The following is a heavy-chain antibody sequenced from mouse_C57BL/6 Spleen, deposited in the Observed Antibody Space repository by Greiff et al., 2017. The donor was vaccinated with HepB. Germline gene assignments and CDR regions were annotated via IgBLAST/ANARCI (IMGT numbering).Heavy chain of an antibody. CDR2: IYPGAGDT. CDR1: GYAFTSSC. D-gene: IGHD1-1*01. CDR3: ARNPSTTVVFDY. V-gene: IGHV1-82*01. J-gene: IGHJ2*01. Sequence: VQLLESGPELVKPGASVKISCKASGYAFTSSCMNWVKQRPGKGLEWIGRIYPGAGDTNYNGKFKGKATLTADKSSSTAYMHLSSLTSEDSAVYFCARNPSTTVVFDYWGQGTTLTVSS.